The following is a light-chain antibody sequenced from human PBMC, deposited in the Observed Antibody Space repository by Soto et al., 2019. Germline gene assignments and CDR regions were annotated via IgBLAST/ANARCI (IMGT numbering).Light chain of an antibody. Sequence: DIQMTQSPSTLSASVGDRVTITCRASQSISSWLAWYQQKPGKAPKLLIYKASSLESGVPSRFSGSGSGTEVTLTISSLQPDDFATYHCQQYNSYPVTFGQGPKVEIK. V-gene: IGKV1-5*03. CDR1: QSISSW. CDR3: QQYNSYPVT. J-gene: IGKJ1*01. CDR2: KAS.